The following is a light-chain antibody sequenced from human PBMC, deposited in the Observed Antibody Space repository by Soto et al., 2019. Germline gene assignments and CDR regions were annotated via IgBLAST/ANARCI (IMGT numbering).Light chain of an antibody. CDR3: CSYAGSTSWV. CDR1: SSDVGSYNL. V-gene: IGLV2-23*02. CDR2: EVS. Sequence: QSALTQPASVSGSPGQSITMSCTGTSSDVGSYNLVSWYQQHPGKAPKLMISEVSKRHSGVSNRFSGSKSGNTASLTISGLQAEDEADYYCCSYAGSTSWVFGGGTKVTVL. J-gene: IGLJ3*02.